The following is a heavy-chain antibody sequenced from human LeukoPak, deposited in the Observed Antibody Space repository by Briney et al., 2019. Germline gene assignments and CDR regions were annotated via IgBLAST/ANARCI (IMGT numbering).Heavy chain of an antibody. CDR2: TNSGSSYI. V-gene: IGHV3-21*01. D-gene: IGHD5-18*01. Sequence: PGGSRRLSCAASGFTFSSYSMNWVRQAPGKGLEWVSSTNSGSSYIHYADSVKGRFTISRDNAKNSLYLQMNSLRAEDTAVYYCARTWIQLWLPFDYWGQGTLVTVSS. J-gene: IGHJ4*02. CDR1: GFTFSSYS. CDR3: ARTWIQLWLPFDY.